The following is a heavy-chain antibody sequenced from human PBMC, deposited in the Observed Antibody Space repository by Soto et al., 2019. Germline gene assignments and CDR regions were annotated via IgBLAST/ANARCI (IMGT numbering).Heavy chain of an antibody. V-gene: IGHV4-39*01. Sequence: QLQLQESGPGLLKPSETLSLTCTVSGGSISSSLYYWGWIRQPPGKRLEWIGNIYYSGSTYYNPSLVSRGTMSVDTSKTQFSLKLSSVTAADTAVYYCARHERPVAATDYWGQGTLVTVSS. D-gene: IGHD2-15*01. CDR3: ARHERPVAATDY. CDR1: GGSISSSLYY. CDR2: IYYSGST. J-gene: IGHJ4*01.